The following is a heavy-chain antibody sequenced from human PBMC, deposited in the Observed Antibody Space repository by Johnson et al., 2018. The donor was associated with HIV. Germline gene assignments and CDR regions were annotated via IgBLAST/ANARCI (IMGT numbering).Heavy chain of an antibody. V-gene: IGHV3-15*01. D-gene: IGHD3-22*01. Sequence: EVQLVESGGGVVQPGRSLRLSCAASGFTFNNAWMSWVRQGPGQGLEWVGRIKSKTEGGTTDYAAPVKGRFTISRDDSKNTLFLQMNSLKIEDTATYYCTTAGSSGSAHAFDIWGQGTRVTVSS. CDR1: GFTFNNAW. CDR3: TTAGSSGSAHAFDI. CDR2: IKSKTEGGTT. J-gene: IGHJ3*02.